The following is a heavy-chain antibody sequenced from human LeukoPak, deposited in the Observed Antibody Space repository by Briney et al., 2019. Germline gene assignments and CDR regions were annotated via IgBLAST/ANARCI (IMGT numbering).Heavy chain of an antibody. D-gene: IGHD4-17*01. J-gene: IGHJ4*02. CDR2: ISYDGSNK. Sequence: HPGRSLRLSCAASGFTFSSYGMHWVRQAPGKGLEWVAVISYDGSNKYYADSVKGRFTISRDNSKNTLYLQMNSLRAEDTAVYYCAGGDYYFDYWGRGTLVTVSS. CDR1: GFTFSSYG. V-gene: IGHV3-30*03. CDR3: AGGDYYFDY.